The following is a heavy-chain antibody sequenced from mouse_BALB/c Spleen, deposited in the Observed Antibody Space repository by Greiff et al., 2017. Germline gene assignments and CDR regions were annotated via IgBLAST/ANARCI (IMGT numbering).Heavy chain of an antibody. V-gene: IGHV1-5*01. J-gene: IGHJ2*01. CDR1: GYTFTSYW. CDR3: TYYGSSGYFAY. CDR2: IYPGNSDT. D-gene: IGHD1-1*01. Sequence: EVQLQQSGTVLARPGASVKMSCKASGYTFTSYWMHWVKQRPGQGLEWIGAIYPGNSDTSYNQKFKGKAKLTAVTSTSTAYMELSSLTNEDSAVYYCTYYGSSGYFAYWGQGTTLTVSS.